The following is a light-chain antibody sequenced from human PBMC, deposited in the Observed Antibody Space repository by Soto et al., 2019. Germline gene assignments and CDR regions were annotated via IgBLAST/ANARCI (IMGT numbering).Light chain of an antibody. Sequence: EIVLTQSPGTLSLSPGERATLSCGASQSVSSIYLAWYQQKPGQAPRLLIYGASSRATGIPDRFSGSGSGTDFTLTISRLETEDFAAYYCQQYGSSPTGTFGGGTQVDIK. V-gene: IGKV3-20*01. J-gene: IGKJ4*01. CDR1: QSVSSIY. CDR3: QQYGSSPTGT. CDR2: GAS.